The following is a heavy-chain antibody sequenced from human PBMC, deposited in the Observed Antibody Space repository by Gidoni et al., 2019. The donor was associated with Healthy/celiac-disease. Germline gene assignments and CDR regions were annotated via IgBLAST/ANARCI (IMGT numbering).Heavy chain of an antibody. V-gene: IGHV3-7*01. CDR3: ARVDRYSSGWYDGMDV. J-gene: IGHJ6*02. CDR1: GFTFSSYW. D-gene: IGHD6-19*01. CDR2: IKQDGSEK. Sequence: VHLVESGGGLVQPGGSLRLSCAASGFTFSSYWMTWVRQAPGKGLEWVANIKQDGSEKYYVDSVKGRFIISRDNAKNSLYLQMNSLRAEDTAVYYCARVDRYSSGWYDGMDVWGQGTTVTVSS.